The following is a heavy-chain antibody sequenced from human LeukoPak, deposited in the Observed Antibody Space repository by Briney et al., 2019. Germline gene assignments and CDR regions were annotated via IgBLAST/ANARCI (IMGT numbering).Heavy chain of an antibody. CDR2: ISNNGGTT. CDR3: ARVAATPT. V-gene: IGHV3-64*04. D-gene: IGHD6-25*01. J-gene: IGHJ1*01. CDR1: GFTFSDYA. Sequence: GGSLRLSCSASGFTFSDYAINWVRQAPGKGLEYVSDISNNGGTTDYADSVKGRFTISRDNAKNTLYLQMNSLRAEDTAVYFCARVAATPTWGQGTLVTVSS.